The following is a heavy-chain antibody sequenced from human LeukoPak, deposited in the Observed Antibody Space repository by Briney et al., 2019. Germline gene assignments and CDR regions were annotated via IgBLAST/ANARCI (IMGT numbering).Heavy chain of an antibody. CDR1: GFTFSSYA. V-gene: IGHV3-23*01. J-gene: IGHJ6*03. CDR3: ASGPGIAAAGTPNDYYYYMDV. Sequence: GGSLRLSCAASGFTFSSYAMSWVRQAPGKGLEWVSAISGSGGSTYYADSVKGRFTISRDNSKNTLYLQMNSLRAEDTAVYYCASGPGIAAAGTPNDYYYYMDVWGKGTTVTVSS. CDR2: ISGSGGST. D-gene: IGHD6-13*01.